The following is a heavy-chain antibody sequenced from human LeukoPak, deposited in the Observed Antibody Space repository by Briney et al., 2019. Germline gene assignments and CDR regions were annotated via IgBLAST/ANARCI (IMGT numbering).Heavy chain of an antibody. CDR2: ISSSSSYI. J-gene: IGHJ4*02. CDR1: GFTFSSYS. CDR3: ATVVVVAATPLWY. D-gene: IGHD2-15*01. V-gene: IGHV3-21*04. Sequence: GGSLRLSCAASGFTFSSYSMNWVRQAPGKGLEWVSSISSSSSYIYYADSVKGRFTISRDNAKNSLYLQMNSLRAEDTAVYYCATVVVVAATPLWYWGQGILVTVSS.